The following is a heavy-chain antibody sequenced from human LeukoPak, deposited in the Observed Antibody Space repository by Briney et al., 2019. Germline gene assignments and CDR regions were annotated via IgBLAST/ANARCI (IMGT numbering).Heavy chain of an antibody. Sequence: GGSLRLSCAVSGFTFSSHWMSWVRQAPGKGLEWVSAISGSGGSTYYADSVKGRFTISRDNSKNTLYLQMNSLRAEDTAVYYCAKYQWEPLIDYWGQGTLVTVSS. CDR3: AKYQWEPLIDY. D-gene: IGHD1-26*01. CDR1: GFTFSSHW. V-gene: IGHV3-23*01. CDR2: ISGSGGST. J-gene: IGHJ4*02.